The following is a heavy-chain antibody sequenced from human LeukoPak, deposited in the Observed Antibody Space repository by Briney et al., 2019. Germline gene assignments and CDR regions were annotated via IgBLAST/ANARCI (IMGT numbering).Heavy chain of an antibody. V-gene: IGHV5-51*04. J-gene: IGHJ6*03. CDR2: IYPGDSDT. CDR1: GYSFTSYW. D-gene: IGHD7-27*01. Sequence: GESLKISCKGSGYSFTSYWIGWVRQMPGKGLEWMGIIYPGDSDTRYSPSFQGQVTISADKPISTAYLQWSSLKASDTAMYYCARARPLGYYYMDVWGKGTTVTVSS. CDR3: ARARPLGYYYMDV.